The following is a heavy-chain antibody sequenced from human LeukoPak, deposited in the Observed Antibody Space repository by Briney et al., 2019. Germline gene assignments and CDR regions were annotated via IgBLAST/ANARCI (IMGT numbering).Heavy chain of an antibody. CDR2: MNPSGST. Sequence: KPSETLSLTCAVYGGSFSGYYWTWIRQTPEKGLEWIGEMNPSGSTSYNPSLKSRVTISVDTSKNQFSLKLSSVTAADMAVYYCARGRQDVTMIVVVMTAVSYYLDVWGKGTTVTV. V-gene: IGHV4-34*01. J-gene: IGHJ6*03. D-gene: IGHD3-22*01. CDR1: GGSFSGYY. CDR3: ARGRQDVTMIVVVMTAVSYYLDV.